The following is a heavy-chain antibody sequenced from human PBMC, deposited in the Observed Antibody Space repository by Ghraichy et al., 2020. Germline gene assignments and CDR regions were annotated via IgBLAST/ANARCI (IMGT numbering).Heavy chain of an antibody. J-gene: IGHJ3*02. CDR2: INPTGTT. D-gene: IGHD5-18*01. V-gene: IGHV4-34*01. Sequence: SETLSLTCAVYVGSFSGYYWSWIRQPPGKGLEWIGEINPTGTTNNSPSLKSRLTLLVDTSKNQFSLQLKSVTAADTAVYYCARRRQTWSAAEGDGFDIWGQGTMVTVSS. CDR3: ARRRQTWSAAEGDGFDI. CDR1: VGSFSGYY.